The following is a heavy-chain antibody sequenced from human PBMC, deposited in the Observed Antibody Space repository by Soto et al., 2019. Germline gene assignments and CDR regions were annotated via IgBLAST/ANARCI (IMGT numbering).Heavy chain of an antibody. CDR2: IRAYNDNT. V-gene: IGHV1-18*01. D-gene: IGHD4-4*01. Sequence: ASVKVSCKASGYTFSSYGISWVRQAPGQGLEWMGWIRAYNDNTNYAQKLQGRVTMTTDTSTSTAYMELRSLRSDDTALYYCARGDDYNWPLDYWGQGTLVTVSS. J-gene: IGHJ4*02. CDR1: GYTFSSYG. CDR3: ARGDDYNWPLDY.